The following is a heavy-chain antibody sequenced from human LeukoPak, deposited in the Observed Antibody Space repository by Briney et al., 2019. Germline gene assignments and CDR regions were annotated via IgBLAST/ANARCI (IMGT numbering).Heavy chain of an antibody. J-gene: IGHJ4*02. CDR3: ASGCSSTSCYGGFDY. D-gene: IGHD2-2*01. CDR1: GFTFSSYT. Sequence: GGSLRLSCSASGFTFSSYTMHWVRQAPGKGLEYVSAISSNGGSTYYADSVKGRFTISRDNSKNTLYLQMSSLRAEDTAVYYCASGCSSTSCYGGFDYWGQGTLVTVSS. CDR2: ISSNGGST. V-gene: IGHV3-64D*06.